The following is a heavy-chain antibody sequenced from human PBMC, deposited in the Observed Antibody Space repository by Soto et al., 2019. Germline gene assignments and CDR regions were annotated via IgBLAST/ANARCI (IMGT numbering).Heavy chain of an antibody. J-gene: IGHJ4*02. D-gene: IGHD2-15*01. V-gene: IGHV1-2*02. Sequence: QVQLVQSGAEVKKPGASVKVSCQASGYTFTDYYMHWVRQAPGQGLEWMGWINPCSGGTNYAQKFQGRVTMTWDTSIRTAYMELSRLPSDDTAVYYCARGGGYDYWGQGTLVTVSA. CDR1: GYTFTDYY. CDR3: ARGGGYDY. CDR2: INPCSGGT.